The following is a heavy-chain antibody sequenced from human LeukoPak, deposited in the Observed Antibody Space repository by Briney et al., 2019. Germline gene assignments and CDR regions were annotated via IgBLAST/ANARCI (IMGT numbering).Heavy chain of an antibody. CDR1: GGSISSYY. Sequence: SETLSLTCTVSGGSISSYYWNWIRQSAGKGLEWIGRVYSGGRTNYNPSLESRVTMSLEAPKKQLSLKLTSVTAADTAVYYCARGKYDASGYYQQFEFWGQGTRVTVSS. CDR2: VYSGGRT. D-gene: IGHD3-22*01. CDR3: ARGKYDASGYYQQFEF. V-gene: IGHV4-4*07. J-gene: IGHJ4*02.